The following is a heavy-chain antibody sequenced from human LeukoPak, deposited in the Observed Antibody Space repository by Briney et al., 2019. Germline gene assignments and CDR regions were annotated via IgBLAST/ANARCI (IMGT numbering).Heavy chain of an antibody. CDR2: ISGSGGST. Sequence: PGGSLRLSCAASGFTFSSYAMSWVRQAPGKGLEWVSAISGSGGSTYYADSVKGRFTISRDNSKNTLYLQMNSLRAEDTAVYYCAKDIGITMVRGVINWGQGTLVTVSS. D-gene: IGHD3-10*01. V-gene: IGHV3-23*01. CDR3: AKDIGITMVRGVIN. CDR1: GFTFSSYA. J-gene: IGHJ4*02.